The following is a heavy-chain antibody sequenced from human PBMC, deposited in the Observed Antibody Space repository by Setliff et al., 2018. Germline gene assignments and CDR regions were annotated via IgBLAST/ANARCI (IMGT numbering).Heavy chain of an antibody. CDR3: ARSGDPKSAFERYLFD. J-gene: IGHJ4*02. Sequence: PGGSLRLSCAASGFTFSSYAMSWVRQAPGQGLEWVSVIYSSGDTYTADSVRGRFIISRDNSKNMVYLQMNSLRSEDTALYFCARSGDPKSAFERYLFDWGQGTLVTVSS. V-gene: IGHV3-66*02. CDR1: GFTFSSYA. CDR2: IYSSGDT. D-gene: IGHD1-1*01.